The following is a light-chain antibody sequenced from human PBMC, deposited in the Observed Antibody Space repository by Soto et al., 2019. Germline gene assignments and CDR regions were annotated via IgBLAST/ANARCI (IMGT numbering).Light chain of an antibody. J-gene: IGKJ4*01. CDR3: QQSYGIPPVT. V-gene: IGKV1-39*01. CDR1: QDISSS. Sequence: DIQMTQSPSTLSASVGDRVTITCRASQDISSSLAWYQQKPGKAPKLLIYAASILQSGVPSRFSGSGFGTDFTLTISSLQAEDFATYYCQQSYGIPPVTFGGGTKVDIK. CDR2: AAS.